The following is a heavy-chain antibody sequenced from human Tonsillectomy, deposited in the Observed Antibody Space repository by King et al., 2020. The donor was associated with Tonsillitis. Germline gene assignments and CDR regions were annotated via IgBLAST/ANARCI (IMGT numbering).Heavy chain of an antibody. CDR3: ARDGGMTTVIPFAY. V-gene: IGHV4-38-2*02. J-gene: IGHJ4*02. CDR1: GYSISSGYY. CDR2: IYHRGST. Sequence: VQLQESGPGLVKPSETLSLTCAVSGYSISSGYYWGWIRQPPGKGLEWIGSIYHRGSTYYNPSLKSRVTISVDTSKNQFSLKLSSVTAADTAVYYCARDGGMTTVIPFAYWGQGNLVTVSS. D-gene: IGHD4-17*01.